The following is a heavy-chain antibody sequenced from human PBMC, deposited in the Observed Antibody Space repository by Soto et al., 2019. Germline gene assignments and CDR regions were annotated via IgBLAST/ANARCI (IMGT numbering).Heavy chain of an antibody. D-gene: IGHD5-12*01. CDR1: GFIFSGYA. CDR3: AKETSAYEIDY. Sequence: QVQLVESGGGVVQPGRSLRLSCAASGFIFSGYAMHWVRQAPGKGLNWVAVISYDGNTKYYADSVKGRFTVSRDNSKNTLYVQMNNLSPEDMAMYYCAKETSAYEIDYWGQGTLVTVSS. J-gene: IGHJ4*02. CDR2: ISYDGNTK. V-gene: IGHV3-30-3*01.